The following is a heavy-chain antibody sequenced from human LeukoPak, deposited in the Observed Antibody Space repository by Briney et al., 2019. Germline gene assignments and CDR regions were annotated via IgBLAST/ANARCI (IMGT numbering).Heavy chain of an antibody. CDR1: GFTFSSYA. CDR2: ISYDGSNK. CDR3: ASSGEDYGDYGDWFDP. V-gene: IGHV3-30*04. J-gene: IGHJ5*02. Sequence: GGSLRLSCAASGFTFSSYAMHWVRQAPGKGLEWVAVISYDGSNKHYADSVKGRFTISRDNSKNTLYLQMNSLRAEDTAVYYCASSGEDYGDYGDWFDPWGQGTLVTVSS. D-gene: IGHD4-17*01.